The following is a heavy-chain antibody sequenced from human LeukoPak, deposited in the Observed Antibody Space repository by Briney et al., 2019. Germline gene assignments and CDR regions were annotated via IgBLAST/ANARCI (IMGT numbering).Heavy chain of an antibody. V-gene: IGHV1-69*05. CDR3: ASWLYYDILTGYYSEDAFDI. D-gene: IGHD3-9*01. CDR2: IIPIFGTA. J-gene: IGHJ3*02. Sequence: SVKVSCKASGGTFSSYAISWVRQAPGQGLEWMGGIIPIFGTANYAQKSQGRVTITTDESTSTAYMELSSLRSEDTAVYYCASWLYYDILTGYYSEDAFDIWGQGTMVTV. CDR1: GGTFSSYA.